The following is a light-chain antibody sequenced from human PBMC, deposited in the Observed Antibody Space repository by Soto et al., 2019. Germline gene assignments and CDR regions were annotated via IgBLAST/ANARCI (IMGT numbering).Light chain of an antibody. CDR3: QQQDSYPLT. Sequence: DIQMTQSPSAVSASVGDRVTITGRASQGINNYFAWFQQKPGKVPKRLIYVASSLQSGVPSRFSGSASGTEFTLTTSSLHPEDLASYNCQQQDSYPLTSGGGTKVDIK. J-gene: IGKJ4*01. CDR1: QGINNY. CDR2: VAS. V-gene: IGKV1-17*03.